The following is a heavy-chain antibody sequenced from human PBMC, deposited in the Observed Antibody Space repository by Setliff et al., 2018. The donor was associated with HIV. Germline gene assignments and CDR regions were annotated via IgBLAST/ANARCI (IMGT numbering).Heavy chain of an antibody. J-gene: IGHJ4*02. V-gene: IGHV4-34*10. CDR2: INHSGST. D-gene: IGHD6-13*01. Sequence: SETLSLTCAVYGGSFNGYYWSWIRQPPGKGLEWIGEINHSGSTNYNPSLKSRVTMSVDTSKNQFSLKLSSVTAADTAVYYCARDLYATAGPDNDYWGQGTLVTAPQ. CDR1: GGSFNGYY. CDR3: ARDLYATAGPDNDY.